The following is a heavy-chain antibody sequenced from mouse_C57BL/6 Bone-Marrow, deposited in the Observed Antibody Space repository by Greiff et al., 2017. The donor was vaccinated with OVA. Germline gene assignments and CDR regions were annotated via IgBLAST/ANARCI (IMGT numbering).Heavy chain of an antibody. Sequence: QVQLQQPGAELVKPGASVKMSCKASGYTFTSYWITWVKQRPGQGLEWIGDIYPGSGSTNYNEKFKSKATLTVDTSSSTAYMQLSSLTSEDSAVYYCARNEGLRRAGGLDYWGQGTSVTVSS. CDR1: GYTFTSYW. V-gene: IGHV1-55*01. J-gene: IGHJ4*01. CDR3: ARNEGLRRAGGLDY. CDR2: IYPGSGST. D-gene: IGHD2-4*01.